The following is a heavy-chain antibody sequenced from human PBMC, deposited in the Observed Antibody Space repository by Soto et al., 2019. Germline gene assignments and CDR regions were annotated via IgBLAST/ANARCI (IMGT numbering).Heavy chain of an antibody. J-gene: IGHJ4*02. D-gene: IGHD6-19*01. CDR3: ARGTPNFGGWVFDF. Sequence: EALSLTFDGHGGSYSGSHWTRIPQPPGKGLEWIGEIKHSGSTNYNPPLKSRVTISVDTSKNQFSLKLSSVTAADTDVYYCARGTPNFGGWVFDFWGQGTLVTVSS. V-gene: IGHV4-34*01. CDR1: GGSYSGSH. CDR2: IKHSGST.